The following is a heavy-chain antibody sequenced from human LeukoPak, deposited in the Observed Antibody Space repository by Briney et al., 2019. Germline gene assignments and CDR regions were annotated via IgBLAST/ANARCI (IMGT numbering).Heavy chain of an antibody. CDR1: GFTFDDYA. J-gene: IGHJ4*02. CDR2: LNWNSGGI. Sequence: GRSLRLSCAASGFTFDDYAMHWVRQAPGKGLEWVSGLNWNSGGIVYADSVKGRFTISRDNAKGSLYLQMNNLRTEDTALYYCAKDKAQAYYAPGSLVLWGQGTLVTVSS. D-gene: IGHD3-10*01. V-gene: IGHV3-9*01. CDR3: AKDKAQAYYAPGSLVL.